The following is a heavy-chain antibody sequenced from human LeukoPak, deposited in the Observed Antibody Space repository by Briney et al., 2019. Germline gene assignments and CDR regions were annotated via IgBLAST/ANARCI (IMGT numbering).Heavy chain of an antibody. CDR2: MYTSGST. V-gene: IGHV4-61*02. CDR1: GYSISSGYY. Sequence: SETLSLTCTVSGYSISSGYYWGWIRQPAGKGLEWIGRMYTSGSTNYNPSLNSRVTISLDTSKNQFSLKLSSVTAADTAVYYCAREIDPDYGSGSYVVWGQGTLIIVSS. J-gene: IGHJ4*02. CDR3: AREIDPDYGSGSYVV. D-gene: IGHD3-10*01.